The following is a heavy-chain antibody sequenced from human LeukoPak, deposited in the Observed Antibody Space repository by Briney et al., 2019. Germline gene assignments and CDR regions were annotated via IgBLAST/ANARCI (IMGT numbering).Heavy chain of an antibody. CDR3: ARPSLSGSLDY. CDR1: GYTFSSHD. CDR2: ISTYSGNT. D-gene: IGHD1-26*01. Sequence: ASVKVSCKASGYTFSSHDISWVRQAPGQGLEWMGWISTYSGNTYYAQKLQGRVTLTRDTSTSTANMELRSLRSDDTAVYYCARPSLSGSLDYWGQGTLVTVSS. V-gene: IGHV1-18*01. J-gene: IGHJ4*02.